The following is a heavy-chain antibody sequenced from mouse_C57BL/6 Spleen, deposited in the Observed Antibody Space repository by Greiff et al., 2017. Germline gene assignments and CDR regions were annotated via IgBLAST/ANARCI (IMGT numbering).Heavy chain of an antibody. CDR1: GFTFSSYA. Sequence: EVQLQESGGGLVKPGGSLKLSCAASGFTFSSYAMSWVRQTPEKRLEWVATISDGGSYTYYPDNVKGRFTISRDNAKNNLYLQMSHLKSEDTAMYYCARDIGDWDDYWGQGTTLTVSS. CDR3: ARDIGDWDDY. D-gene: IGHD4-1*01. J-gene: IGHJ2*01. CDR2: ISDGGSYT. V-gene: IGHV5-4*01.